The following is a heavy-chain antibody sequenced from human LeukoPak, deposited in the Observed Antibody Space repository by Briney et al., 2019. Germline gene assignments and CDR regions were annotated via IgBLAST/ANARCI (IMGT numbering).Heavy chain of an antibody. D-gene: IGHD2-15*01. Sequence: SETLSLTCTVSGGSISSSSYYWGWIRQPPGKGVEWIGSGYYSGTTYYNPSLKSRVTISVDTSKNQFSLKLTSVTAADTAVYYCARPLSGGSCLAGWGQGTLVTVSS. V-gene: IGHV4-39*01. J-gene: IGHJ4*02. CDR2: GYYSGTT. CDR3: ARPLSGGSCLAG. CDR1: GGSISSSSYY.